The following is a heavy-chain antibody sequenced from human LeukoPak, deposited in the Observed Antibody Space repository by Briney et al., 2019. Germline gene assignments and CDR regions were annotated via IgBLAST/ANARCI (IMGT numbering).Heavy chain of an antibody. CDR3: AKVSIAAAAPLDY. J-gene: IGHJ4*02. V-gene: IGHV3-30*02. Sequence: GGSLRLSCAASGFTFSSYGMHWVRQAPGKGLEWVAFIRYDGSNKYYADSVKGRFTISRDNSKNTLYLQMNSLRVEDTAVYYCAKVSIAAAAPLDYWGQGTLVTVSS. CDR1: GFTFSSYG. D-gene: IGHD6-13*01. CDR2: IRYDGSNK.